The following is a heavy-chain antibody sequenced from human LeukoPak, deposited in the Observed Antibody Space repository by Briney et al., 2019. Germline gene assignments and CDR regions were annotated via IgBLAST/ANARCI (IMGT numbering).Heavy chain of an antibody. CDR3: TTDGIRPYYYESRGWSRSPPHTDY. D-gene: IGHD3-22*01. CDR2: IKSKTDGGTT. Sequence: GGSLRLSCAASGFTFSNAWMSWVRQAPGKGLEWVGRIKSKTDGGTTDYAAPVKGRFTISRDDSKNNLYLQMISLKTEDTAVYYCTTDGIRPYYYESRGWSRSPPHTDYWGQGTLVTVSS. CDR1: GFTFSNAW. J-gene: IGHJ4*02. V-gene: IGHV3-15*01.